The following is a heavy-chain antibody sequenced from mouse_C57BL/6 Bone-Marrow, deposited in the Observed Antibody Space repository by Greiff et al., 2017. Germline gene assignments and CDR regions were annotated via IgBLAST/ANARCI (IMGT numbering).Heavy chain of an antibody. Sequence: VKLMESGPGLVQPSQSLSITCTVSGFSLTSYGVHWVRQSPGKGLEWLGVIWSDGSTDYNAAFISRLSISKDNSKSQVFFKMNSLQADDTAIYYCASLWDGAYWGQGTLVTVSA. CDR1: GFSLTSYG. D-gene: IGHD4-1*01. CDR3: ASLWDGAY. CDR2: IWSDGST. J-gene: IGHJ3*01. V-gene: IGHV2-2*01.